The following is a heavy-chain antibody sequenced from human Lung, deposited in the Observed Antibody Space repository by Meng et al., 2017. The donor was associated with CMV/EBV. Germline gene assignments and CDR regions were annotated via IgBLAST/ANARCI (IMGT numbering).Heavy chain of an antibody. J-gene: IGHJ4*02. CDR3: ARGDGDFDPLFYRLHPDY. D-gene: IGHD4-17*01. CDR2: MSSSSKYI. CDR1: NFSDFG. Sequence: NFSDFGLNWVRKAPGKGLEWVSSMSSSSKYIYYADSVKGRFTISRDNAKNSLYLQMNSLRVEDTAVYYCARGDGDFDPLFYRLHPDYWGQGTLVTVSS. V-gene: IGHV3-21*01.